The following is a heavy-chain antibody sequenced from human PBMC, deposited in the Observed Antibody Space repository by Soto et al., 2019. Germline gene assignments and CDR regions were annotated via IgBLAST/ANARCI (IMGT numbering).Heavy chain of an antibody. D-gene: IGHD6-13*01. V-gene: IGHV1-46*01. J-gene: IGHJ5*02. CDR3: ARDLAAAGWFDP. CDR1: GYTFTSYY. Sequence: ASVKVSCKATGYTFTSYYMHWVRQPPGQGLEWMGIINPSGGSTSYAQKFQGRVTMTRDTSTSTVYMELSSLRSEDTAVYYCARDLAAAGWFDPWGQGTMVTVYS. CDR2: INPSGGST.